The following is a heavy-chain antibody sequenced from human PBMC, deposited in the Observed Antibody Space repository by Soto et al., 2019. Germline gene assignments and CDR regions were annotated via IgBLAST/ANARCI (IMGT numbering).Heavy chain of an antibody. D-gene: IGHD2-2*01. CDR3: ARDLYCSSSRCYSYYGIDV. CDR1: GGRFSSYS. Sequence: VSSVKVSCKASGGRFSSYSVSWVRQAPGQGLEWMGGVIPMYGTTVYPQKFQGKVTITAHAATTTAYMELSSLRSGDTAVYYCARDLYCSSSRCYSYYGIDVWGKGTTVTVSS. CDR2: VIPMYGTT. J-gene: IGHJ6*04. V-gene: IGHV1-69*13.